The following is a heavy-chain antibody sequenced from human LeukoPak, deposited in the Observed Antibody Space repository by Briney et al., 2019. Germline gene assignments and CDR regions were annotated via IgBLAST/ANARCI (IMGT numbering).Heavy chain of an antibody. CDR3: ARSRDGYYEHFDY. Sequence: ASVKVSCKASGYTFTGYYMHWVRQAPGQGLEWMGWINPNSGGTNYAQKFQGRVTMTRDTSISTAYMELSRLRSEDTAVYYCARSRDGYYEHFDYWGQGTLVTVSS. CDR2: INPNSGGT. CDR1: GYTFTGYY. J-gene: IGHJ4*02. D-gene: IGHD5-24*01. V-gene: IGHV1-2*02.